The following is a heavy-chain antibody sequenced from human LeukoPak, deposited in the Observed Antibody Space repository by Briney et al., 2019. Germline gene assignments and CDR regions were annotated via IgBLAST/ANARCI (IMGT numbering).Heavy chain of an antibody. CDR2: IIPIFGTA. D-gene: IGHD6-6*01. J-gene: IGHJ4*02. V-gene: IGHV1-69*13. CDR1: GGTFSSYA. Sequence: GASVKVSCKASGGTFSSYAISWVRQAPGQGLEWMGGIIPIFGTANYAQKFQGRVTITADESTSTAYMELSSLRSEDTAVYYCAREDSSSSPLGLGFDYWGQGTLVTVSS. CDR3: AREDSSSSPLGLGFDY.